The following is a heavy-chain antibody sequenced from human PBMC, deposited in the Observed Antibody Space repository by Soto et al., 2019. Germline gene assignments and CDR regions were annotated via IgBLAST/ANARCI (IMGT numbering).Heavy chain of an antibody. J-gene: IGHJ5*02. D-gene: IGHD2-15*01. CDR2: INHSGNT. CDR1: GASFSGYY. V-gene: IGHV4-34*01. CDR3: ARGSHYCGGGSCYSGWFDP. Sequence: SETLSLTCAVYGASFSGYYWSWIRQPPGKGLQSIGEINHSGNTNYNPSLKSRLTISVDTSKNQFSLELSSVTAADTAVYYCARGSHYCGGGSCYSGWFDPWGKGTLVTVSS.